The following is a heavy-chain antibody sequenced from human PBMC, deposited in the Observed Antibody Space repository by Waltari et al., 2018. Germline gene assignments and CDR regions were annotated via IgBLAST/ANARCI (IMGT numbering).Heavy chain of an antibody. CDR3: ARRRYYDSSGYWYYFDY. CDR1: GGSISTYY. D-gene: IGHD3-22*01. CDR2: IYNSGST. V-gene: IGHV4-59*08. J-gene: IGHJ4*02. Sequence: QVQLQESGPGLVKPSETLSLTCTVSGGSISTYYWNWIRQPPGKGLEWIGYIYNSGSTNYNTSLKSRVTISVDTSKNQFSLKLSSVTAADTAVYYCARRRYYDSSGYWYYFDYWGQGTLVTVSS.